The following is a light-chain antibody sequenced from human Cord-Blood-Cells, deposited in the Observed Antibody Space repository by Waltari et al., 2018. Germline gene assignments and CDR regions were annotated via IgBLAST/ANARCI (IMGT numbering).Light chain of an antibody. CDR1: QSVLYSSNNKNY. CDR2: WAS. Sequence: DIVMTQSPDSLAVSLGERATINCKSSQSVLYSSNNKNYLAWYQQKPGQPPKLLIYWASTRESGVPDRFSGSGSGTDFTLTISSLQAEDVAVYYCQKYNSAPPWTFGQGTKVEIK. V-gene: IGKV4-1*01. J-gene: IGKJ1*01. CDR3: QKYNSAPPWT.